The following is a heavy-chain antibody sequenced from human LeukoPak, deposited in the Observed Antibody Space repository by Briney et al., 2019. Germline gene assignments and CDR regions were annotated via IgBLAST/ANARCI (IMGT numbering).Heavy chain of an antibody. CDR1: GGTFSSYA. CDR2: INPNSGGT. D-gene: IGHD4-17*01. V-gene: IGHV1-2*02. Sequence: ASVKVSCKASGGTFSSYAISWVRQAPGQGLEWMGWINPNSGGTNYAQKFQGRVTMTRDTSISTAYMELSRLRSDDTAVYYCARGISTVTPFDYWGQGTLVTVSS. CDR3: ARGISTVTPFDY. J-gene: IGHJ4*02.